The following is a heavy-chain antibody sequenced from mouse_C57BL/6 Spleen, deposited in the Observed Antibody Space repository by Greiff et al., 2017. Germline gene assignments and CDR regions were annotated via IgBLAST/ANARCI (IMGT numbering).Heavy chain of an antibody. CDR2: IDPETGGT. Sequence: VQLQESGAELVRPGASVTLSCKASGYTFTDYEMHWVKQTPVPGLAWIGAIDPETGGTAYNQKFKGKALLTADKSSSTAYMELRSLTSEDSAVYYCTREGLRSWGQGTLVTVSA. CDR3: TREGLRS. CDR1: GYTFTDYE. J-gene: IGHJ3*01. V-gene: IGHV1-15*01. D-gene: IGHD1-1*01.